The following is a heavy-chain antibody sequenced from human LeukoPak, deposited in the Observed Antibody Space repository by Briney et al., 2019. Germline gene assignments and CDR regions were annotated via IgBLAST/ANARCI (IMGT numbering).Heavy chain of an antibody. CDR1: GLTFSSYA. V-gene: IGHV3-23*01. D-gene: IGHD7-27*01. J-gene: IGHJ4*02. Sequence: PGGCLRLSCAASGLTFSSYAMNWVRQAPGKGLEWVSGIRVGGETYYADSVKGRFTISRDNSENTLYLQMSGLRAEDTAVYHCAKGTGDTGYYFDYWGQGTLVTVSS. CDR3: AKGTGDTGYYFDY. CDR2: IRVGGET.